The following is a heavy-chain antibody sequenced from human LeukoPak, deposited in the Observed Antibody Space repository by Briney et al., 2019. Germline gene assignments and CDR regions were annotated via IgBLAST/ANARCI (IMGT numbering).Heavy chain of an antibody. J-gene: IGHJ4*02. D-gene: IGHD3-22*01. V-gene: IGHV1-46*01. Sequence: ASVKVSCKASGYTFTSYYMHWVRQAPGQGLEWMGIINPSGGSTSYAQKFQGRVTMTRDTSTSTVYMELSSLRSEDTAVYYCARGKAVLRYYDSSGYYSNWGQGTLVTVSS. CDR1: GYTFTSYY. CDR2: INPSGGST. CDR3: ARGKAVLRYYDSSGYYSN.